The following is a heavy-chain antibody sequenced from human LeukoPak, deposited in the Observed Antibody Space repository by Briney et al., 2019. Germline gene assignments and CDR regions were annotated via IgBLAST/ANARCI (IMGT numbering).Heavy chain of an antibody. CDR2: FYTSGST. Sequence: PSETLSLTCSVSGDSITFYYWSWVRRPAGKGLEWIGRFYTSGSTNYNPSLRSRVTMSVDTSKNQFSLKLSSVTAADTAVYYCARGVGYAEWFDPWGQGTLVTVSS. CDR1: GDSITFYY. J-gene: IGHJ5*02. CDR3: ARGVGYAEWFDP. D-gene: IGHD5-12*01. V-gene: IGHV4-4*07.